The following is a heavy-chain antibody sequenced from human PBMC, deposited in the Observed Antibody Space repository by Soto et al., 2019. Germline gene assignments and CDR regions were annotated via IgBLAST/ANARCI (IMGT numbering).Heavy chain of an antibody. CDR3: VKVYWVGTGICYYFDS. CDR2: IYWDDDK. CDR1: GFSFSTSSVG. J-gene: IGHJ4*02. D-gene: IGHD2-21*02. Sequence: QITLKESGPTLVKPTQTLTLTCTFSGFSFSTSSVGVGWIRQPPGKALEWLALIYWDDDKRYNPSLRNRLTITKDTSRTQVVVTMTDMDPVDTGTYYCVKVYWVGTGICYYFDSWGQGTLVTVSS. V-gene: IGHV2-5*04.